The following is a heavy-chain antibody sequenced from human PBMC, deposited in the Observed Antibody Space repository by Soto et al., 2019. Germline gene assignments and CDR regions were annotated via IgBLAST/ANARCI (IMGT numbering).Heavy chain of an antibody. D-gene: IGHD4-17*01. CDR2: IYYSGST. CDR3: ARHLTHGDYVEYFQH. Sequence: SETLSLTCTVSGGSISSYYWSWIRQPPGKGLEWIGYIYYSGSTNYNPSLKSRVTISVDTSKNQFSLKLSSVTAADTAVYYCARHLTHGDYVEYFQHWGQGTLVTVSS. J-gene: IGHJ1*01. CDR1: GGSISSYY. V-gene: IGHV4-59*08.